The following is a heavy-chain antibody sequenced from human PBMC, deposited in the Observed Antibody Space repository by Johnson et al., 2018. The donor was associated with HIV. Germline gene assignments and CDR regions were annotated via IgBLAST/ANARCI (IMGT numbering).Heavy chain of an antibody. CDR1: GFPFSRNG. V-gene: IGHV3-NL1*01. CDR3: AKDRSRLHDAFDI. CDR2: ISSGGDT. D-gene: IGHD5-24*01. J-gene: IGHJ3*02. Sequence: QEQLVESGGGLIQPGGSLRLSCAASGFPFSRNGMHWVRQAPGEGLEWVTVISSGGDTYYADSVRGRFTISRDNSKNTLYLQMNTLGAEDTAVYYCAKDRSRLHDAFDIWGQGTMVTVSS.